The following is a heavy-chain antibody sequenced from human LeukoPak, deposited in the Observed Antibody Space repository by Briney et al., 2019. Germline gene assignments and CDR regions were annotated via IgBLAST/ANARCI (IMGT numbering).Heavy chain of an antibody. CDR1: ECILSDYA. D-gene: IGHD3-9*01. Sequence: GGSLRLSCPACECILSDYAMGWVRQAPGKGLEWVSAISGSGGSTYYADSVKGRFTLSRDNSKNTLYLQMNGLRAECTAVYHCSKDPPRYFDVPEGDDWSQGTLVTVSS. CDR2: ISGSGGST. V-gene: IGHV3-23*01. J-gene: IGHJ4*02. CDR3: SKDPPRYFDVPEGDD.